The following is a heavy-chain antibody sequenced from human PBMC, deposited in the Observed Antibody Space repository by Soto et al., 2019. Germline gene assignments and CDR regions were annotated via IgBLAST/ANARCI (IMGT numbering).Heavy chain of an antibody. CDR1: GGSFSGYY. D-gene: IGHD6-13*01. J-gene: IGHJ4*02. CDR2: INHSGST. CDR3: ASEEGIAAAYFDY. Sequence: QVQLQQWGAGLLKPSETLSLTCAVYGGSFSGYYWSWIRQPPGKGLEWIGEINHSGSTNYNPSLKGRVTISVDTSKNQFSLKLSSVTAAVTAVYYCASEEGIAAAYFDYWGQGTLVTVSS. V-gene: IGHV4-34*01.